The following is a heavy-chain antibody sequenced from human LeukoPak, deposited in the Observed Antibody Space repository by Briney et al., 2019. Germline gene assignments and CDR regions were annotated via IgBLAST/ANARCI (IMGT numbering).Heavy chain of an antibody. J-gene: IGHJ5*02. CDR1: GFTFDDHA. Sequence: GGSLRLSCAASGFTFDDHAMHWVRQAPGKGLEWVSGISWNSGSIGYADSVKGRFTISRDNAKNSLYLQMNSLRAEDTALYYCAKATGGFSPGFDPWGQGTLVTVSS. V-gene: IGHV3-9*01. CDR3: AKATGGFSPGFDP. CDR2: ISWNSGSI.